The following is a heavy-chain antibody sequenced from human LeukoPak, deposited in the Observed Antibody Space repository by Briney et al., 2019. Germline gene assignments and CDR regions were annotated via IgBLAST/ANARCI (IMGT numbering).Heavy chain of an antibody. D-gene: IGHD2-2*01. J-gene: IGHJ4*02. CDR2: ISGSGSRT. CDR3: ASRPGADIGPLDY. Sequence: PGGSLRPSCAASGFTFSNAWMSWVRQAPGKGLEWVSSISGSGSRTYYADSVKGRFTISRDNSKNTLYLQMSRLRGDETALYYCASRPGADIGPLDYWGQGTLVTVSS. V-gene: IGHV3-23*01. CDR1: GFTFSNAW.